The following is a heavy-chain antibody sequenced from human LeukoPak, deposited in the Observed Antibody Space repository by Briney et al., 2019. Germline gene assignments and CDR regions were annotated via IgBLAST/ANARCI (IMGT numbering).Heavy chain of an antibody. D-gene: IGHD7-27*01. V-gene: IGHV3-7*01. J-gene: IGHJ3*02. CDR2: IKQDGSEK. CDR3: ARRAVNWGSAFDI. Sequence: GGSLRLSCAASGFAFSSYWMSWVRQAPGKGLEWVANIKQDGSEKYYVDSVKGRFTISRDNAKNSLYLQMNSLRAEDTAVYYCARRAVNWGSAFDIWGQGTMVTVSS. CDR1: GFAFSSYW.